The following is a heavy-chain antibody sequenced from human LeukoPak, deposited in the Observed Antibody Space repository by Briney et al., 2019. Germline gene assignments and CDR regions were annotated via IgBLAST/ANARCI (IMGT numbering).Heavy chain of an antibody. J-gene: IGHJ4*02. D-gene: IGHD6-6*01. CDR1: GYSFATYW. V-gene: IGHV5-51*01. CDR3: ARHISISSSSSYFDS. CDR2: IYPGDSNT. Sequence: GESLKISCKGSGYSFATYWIAWVRQMPGKGLEWMGIIYPGDSNTRYSPSFQGQVTISADKSIGTAYLQWSSLKASDSAMYYCARHISISSSSSYFDSWGQGTPVTVSS.